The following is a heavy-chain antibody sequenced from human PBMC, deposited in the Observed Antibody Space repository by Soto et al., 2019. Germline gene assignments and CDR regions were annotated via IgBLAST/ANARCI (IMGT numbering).Heavy chain of an antibody. V-gene: IGHV3-43*01. CDR1: GFTFDDFS. J-gene: IGHJ4*02. D-gene: IGHD3-3*01. CDR2: ISWDGGST. Sequence: GGSLRLSCEASGFTFDDFSMHWVRQAPGKGLEWVSLISWDGGSTDYVDSVKGRFTISRDNSKNSLYLQMNSLRTEDTALYYCAKDGSNFWSGYLAHWGQGTLVTVSS. CDR3: AKDGSNFWSGYLAH.